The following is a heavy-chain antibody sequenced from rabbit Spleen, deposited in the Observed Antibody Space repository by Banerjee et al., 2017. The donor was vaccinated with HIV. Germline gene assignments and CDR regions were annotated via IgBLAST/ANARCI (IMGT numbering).Heavy chain of an antibody. Sequence: QEQLEESGGDLVKPEGSLTLTCKASGFSFSDRDVMCWVRQAPGKGLQWIACIAGSSSGFAYSATWAKGRYTISKTSSTTVTLQMPSLTVADTATYFCARDTGTRFSSYGMDLWGQGTLVTVS. CDR1: GFSFSDRDV. J-gene: IGHJ6*01. D-gene: IGHD7-1*01. V-gene: IGHV1S45*01. CDR3: ARDTGTRFSSYGMDL. CDR2: IAGSSSGFA.